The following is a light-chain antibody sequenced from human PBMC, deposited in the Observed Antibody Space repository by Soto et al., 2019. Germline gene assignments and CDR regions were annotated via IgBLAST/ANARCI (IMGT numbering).Light chain of an antibody. J-gene: IGKJ1*01. CDR2: DAS. CDR1: QSISIW. CDR3: QQYDSYPWT. V-gene: IGKV1-5*01. Sequence: DIQMTQSPSTLSASFADSVTXXXRASQSISIWLAWYQQKPGKAPKLXIYDASSLESGVPSRFSGSGSGTEFTLTISTLQPDDFATYYCQQYDSYPWTFGQGTKVDIK.